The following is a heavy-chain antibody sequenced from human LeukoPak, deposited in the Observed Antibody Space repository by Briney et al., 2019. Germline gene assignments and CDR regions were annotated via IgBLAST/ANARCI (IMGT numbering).Heavy chain of an antibody. CDR2: ISSSGGST. V-gene: IGHV3-64D*06. J-gene: IGHJ3*02. CDR1: GFTFSRFA. Sequence: PGGSLRLSCSASGFTFSRFAMHWVRQAPGKGLEYVSAISSSGGSTYYADSVKGRFTISRDNSKDTLYLQMSSLRAEDTTVYYCVKSAGFDWLSPLHAFDIWGQGTMVTVSS. CDR3: VKSAGFDWLSPLHAFDI. D-gene: IGHD3-9*01.